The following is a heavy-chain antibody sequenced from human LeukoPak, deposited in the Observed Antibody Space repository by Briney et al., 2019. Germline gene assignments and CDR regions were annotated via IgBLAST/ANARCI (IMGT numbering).Heavy chain of an antibody. V-gene: IGHV3-21*01. D-gene: IGHD6-13*01. Sequence: GGSLRLSCAASGFTFSSYSMNWVRQAPGKGLEWVSSISSSSSYIYYADSVKGRFTISRDNSKDTLYLQMNSLRAEDTAVYYCAKDEGITRAAAGTFDYWGQGTLVTVSS. CDR1: GFTFSSYS. CDR2: ISSSSSYI. J-gene: IGHJ4*02. CDR3: AKDEGITRAAAGTFDY.